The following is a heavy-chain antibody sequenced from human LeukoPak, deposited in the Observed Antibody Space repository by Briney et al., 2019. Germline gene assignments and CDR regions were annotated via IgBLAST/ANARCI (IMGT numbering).Heavy chain of an antibody. CDR1: GXSISSYD. CDR3: ARHEYSSSFRFDP. CDR2: IYYSGST. Sequence: KSSETLSLTCTVSGXSISSYDWSWIRQPPGKGLEWIGYIYYSGSTNYYPSFMSRLSITVDTYTNHFLLQLISVTAADTAVYYCARHEYSSSFRFDPWGQGTLVSVSS. V-gene: IGHV4-59*08. J-gene: IGHJ5*02. D-gene: IGHD6-6*01.